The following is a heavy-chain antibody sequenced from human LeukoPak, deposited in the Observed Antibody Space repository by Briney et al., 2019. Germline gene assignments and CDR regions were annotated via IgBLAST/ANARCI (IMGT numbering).Heavy chain of an antibody. J-gene: IGHJ3*02. D-gene: IGHD3-10*01. Sequence: NPSETLSLTCTVSGGSISSYYWSWIRQPAGKGLEWIGRIYTSGSTNYNPSLKSRVTISVDTSKNQFSLKLSSVTAADTAVYYCARGVSGSTPDAFDIWGQGTMVTVSS. CDR2: IYTSGST. CDR3: ARGVSGSTPDAFDI. CDR1: GGSISSYY. V-gene: IGHV4-4*07.